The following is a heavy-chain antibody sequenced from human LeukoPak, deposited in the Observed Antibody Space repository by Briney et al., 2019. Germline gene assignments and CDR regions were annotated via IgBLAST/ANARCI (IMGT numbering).Heavy chain of an antibody. CDR3: ASMEYQLATFDP. D-gene: IGHD2-2*01. CDR1: GGSFSGYY. J-gene: IGHJ5*02. CDR2: INHSGST. Sequence: SETLSLTCAVYGGSFSGYYWSWIRQPPGKGLEWIGEINHSGSTNYNPSLKSRVTISVDTSKNQFSLKLSSVTAADTAVYYCASMEYQLATFDPWGQGTLITVSS. V-gene: IGHV4-34*01.